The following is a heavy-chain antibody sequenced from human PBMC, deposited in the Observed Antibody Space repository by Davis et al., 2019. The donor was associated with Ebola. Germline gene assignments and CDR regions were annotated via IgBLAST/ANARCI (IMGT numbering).Heavy chain of an antibody. D-gene: IGHD4-23*01. V-gene: IGHV3-30*18. CDR2: ISSHGSNT. J-gene: IGHJ4*02. CDR1: GFTFSYSG. CDR3: AKDTIRDGDNDY. Sequence: GESLKISCVASGFTFSYSGMHWVRQAPGKGLEWVTTISSHGSNTHYADSVKGRFTVSRDNSKNTVYLQMDSLRAEDTAVYYCAKDTIRDGDNDYWGQGTLVTVSS.